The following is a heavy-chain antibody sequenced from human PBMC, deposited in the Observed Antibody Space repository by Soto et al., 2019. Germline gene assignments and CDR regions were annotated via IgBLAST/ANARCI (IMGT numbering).Heavy chain of an antibody. CDR3: AREPATEVATIPPGDV. D-gene: IGHD5-12*01. V-gene: IGHV1-46*01. Sequence: GASVKVSCKASGYTFTSYYMHWVRQAPGQGLEWMGIINPSGGSTSYAQKFQGRVTMTRDTSTSTVYMELSSLRSEDTAVYYCAREPATEVATIPPGDVWGQGTTVTVSS. CDR2: INPSGGST. J-gene: IGHJ6*02. CDR1: GYTFTSYY.